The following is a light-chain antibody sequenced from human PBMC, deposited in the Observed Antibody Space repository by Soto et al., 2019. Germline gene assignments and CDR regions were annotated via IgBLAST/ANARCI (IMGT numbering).Light chain of an antibody. J-gene: IGLJ2*01. CDR2: DLT. Sequence: QSALTQPRSVSGSPGQSVTISCTGTSADVGRFDYVSWYQQHPGQAPKLIISDLTQRPSGVPDRFSGSRSGNTASLSISGLRPEDEADYYCAAWDDSLNGVVFGGGTKLTVL. CDR3: AAWDDSLNGVV. CDR1: SADVGRFDY. V-gene: IGLV2-11*01.